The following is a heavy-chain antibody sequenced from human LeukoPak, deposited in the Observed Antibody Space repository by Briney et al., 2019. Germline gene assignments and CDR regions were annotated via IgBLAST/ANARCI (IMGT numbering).Heavy chain of an antibody. D-gene: IGHD2-15*01. V-gene: IGHV4-59*12. CDR3: ARDNLYSYCSSSSCQYYFDY. J-gene: IGHJ4*02. Sequence: SETLSLTCTVSGGSISSYYWSWIRQPPGKGLEWIGYSYYSGSTNYNPSLKSRVTISVDTSKNQFSLKLSSVTAADTAVYYCARDNLYSYCSSSSCQYYFDYWGQGTLVTVSS. CDR2: SYYSGST. CDR1: GGSISSYY.